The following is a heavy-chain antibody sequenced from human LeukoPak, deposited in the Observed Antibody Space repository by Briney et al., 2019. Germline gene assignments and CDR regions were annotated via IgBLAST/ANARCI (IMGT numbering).Heavy chain of an antibody. CDR2: ISYDGSNK. J-gene: IGHJ5*02. CDR3: ARGDYYGSGMYGWFDP. CDR1: GFNFSIYV. Sequence: GGSLRLSCAVSGFNFSIYVMDWVRQAPGKGLEWVAVISYDGSNKYYVDSVKGRFTISRDIPKNILYLRMNSLRTEDTAVYYCARGDYYGSGMYGWFDPWGQGTLVTVSS. V-gene: IGHV3-30*03. D-gene: IGHD3-10*01.